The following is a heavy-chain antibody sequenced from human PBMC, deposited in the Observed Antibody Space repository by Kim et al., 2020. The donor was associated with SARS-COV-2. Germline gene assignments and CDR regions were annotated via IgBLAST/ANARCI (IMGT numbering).Heavy chain of an antibody. D-gene: IGHD3-22*01. CDR3: AKDPNYYDSRGNYGMDV. J-gene: IGHJ6*01. Sequence: GGSLRLSCAASGFTFSSYGMHWVRQAPGKGLEWVAVISYDGSNKYYADSVKGRFTISRDNSKNTLYLQMNSLRAEDTPVYYCAKDPNYYDSRGNYGMDV. V-gene: IGHV3-30*18. CDR2: ISYDGSNK. CDR1: GFTFSSYG.